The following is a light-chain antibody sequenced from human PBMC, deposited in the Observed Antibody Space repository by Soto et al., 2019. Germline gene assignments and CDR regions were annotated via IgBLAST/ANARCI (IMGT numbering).Light chain of an antibody. CDR1: QSVGNN. J-gene: IGKJ4*01. Sequence: EIVLTQSPATLSVSPGERATLSCRASQSVGNNFAWYQQKPGQAPRLLIFATSTGATGVPARFSGSGSGTEFTLTISSLQSEDFAVYYCQQYGDWPLTFGGGAKVEI. CDR2: ATS. CDR3: QQYGDWPLT. V-gene: IGKV3-15*01.